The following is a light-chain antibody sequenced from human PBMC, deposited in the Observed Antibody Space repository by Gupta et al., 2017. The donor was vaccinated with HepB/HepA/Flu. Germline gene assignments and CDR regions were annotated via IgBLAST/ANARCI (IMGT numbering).Light chain of an antibody. CDR2: DVS. CDR1: SSDVGGYNY. V-gene: IGLV2-14*03. CDR3: SSYTSSSTLV. J-gene: IGLJ3*02. Sequence: QSALTQPAPVSGSPGQSIPISCTGTSSDVGGYNYVSWYQQHPGKAPKLMIYDVSNRPLGVSNRFSGSKSGNTASLTISGLQAEDEADYYCSSYTSSSTLVFGGGTKLTVL.